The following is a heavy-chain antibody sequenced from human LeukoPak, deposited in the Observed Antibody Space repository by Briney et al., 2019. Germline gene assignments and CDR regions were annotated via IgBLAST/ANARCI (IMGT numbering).Heavy chain of an antibody. D-gene: IGHD3-3*01. CDR1: GFTFSTYN. Sequence: GGSLRLSCAASGFTFSTYNMNWVRQAPGKGLEWVSYISSGSSTIYYADSVKGRFTISRDNAKNSQYLQMNSLRAEDTAVYYCARDTRNYFDYWGQGTLVTVSS. CDR3: ARDTRNYFDY. CDR2: ISSGSSTI. J-gene: IGHJ4*02. V-gene: IGHV3-48*04.